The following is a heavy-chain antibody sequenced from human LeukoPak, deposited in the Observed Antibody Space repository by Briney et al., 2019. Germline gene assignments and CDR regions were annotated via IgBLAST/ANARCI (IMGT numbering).Heavy chain of an antibody. CDR3: ARLWSGYRPPDY. J-gene: IGHJ4*02. D-gene: IGHD3-3*01. Sequence: SETLSLTCTVSGGPISSGSYYWGWIRQPPGKGLEWIGSIYYSGNTYYNPSLKCRVTISVDTSKNQISLKLKSVTAADTAVYYCARLWSGYRPPDYWGQGTRVTVSS. V-gene: IGHV4-39*01. CDR2: IYYSGNT. CDR1: GGPISSGSYY.